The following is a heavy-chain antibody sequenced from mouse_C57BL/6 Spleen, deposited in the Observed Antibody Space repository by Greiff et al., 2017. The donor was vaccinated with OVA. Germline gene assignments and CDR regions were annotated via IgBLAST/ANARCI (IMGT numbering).Heavy chain of an antibody. V-gene: IGHV14-3*01. Sequence: EVQLQQSVAELVRPGASVKLSCTASGFNIKNTYMHWVKQRPEQGLEWIGRIDPANGNTKYAPNFQGKATITADTSSNTAYLQMSSLTSEDTATYDCARAAGKNLWYFDDWGKGTTLTVSS. CDR3: ARAAGKNLWYFDD. CDR1: GFNIKNTY. J-gene: IGHJ2*01. CDR2: IDPANGNT.